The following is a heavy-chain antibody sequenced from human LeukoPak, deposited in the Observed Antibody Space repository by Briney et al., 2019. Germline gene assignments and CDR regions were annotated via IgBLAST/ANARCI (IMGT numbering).Heavy chain of an antibody. D-gene: IGHD6-19*01. CDR2: INTDGSST. V-gene: IGHV3-74*01. CDR3: ARVGYSSGWYGWGGRAVDY. J-gene: IGHJ4*02. Sequence: GGSLRLSCAASGFTFSSYWMHWVRQAPGKGLVWFSRINTDGSSTSYADSVKGRFTISRDNAKNTLYLQMNSLRAEDTAVYYCARVGYSSGWYGWGGRAVDYWGQGTLVTVSS. CDR1: GFTFSSYW.